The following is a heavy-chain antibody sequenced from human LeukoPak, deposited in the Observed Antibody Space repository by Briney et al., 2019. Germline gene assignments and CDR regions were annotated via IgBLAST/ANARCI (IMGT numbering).Heavy chain of an antibody. CDR2: IYYSGST. Sequence: SETLSLTCTVSGGSISSYYWSWIRQPPGKGLEWIGYIYYSGSTNYNPSLKSRVTISEDTSKNQLSLKVSSVTAADTAVYYCARGRNFWSGYDYWGQGTLVTVSS. CDR1: GGSISSYY. D-gene: IGHD3-3*01. V-gene: IGHV4-59*01. J-gene: IGHJ4*02. CDR3: ARGRNFWSGYDY.